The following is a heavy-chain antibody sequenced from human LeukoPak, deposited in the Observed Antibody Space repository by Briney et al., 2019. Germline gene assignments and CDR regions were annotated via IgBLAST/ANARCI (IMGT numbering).Heavy chain of an antibody. V-gene: IGHV3-15*01. CDR3: TTAGIVVVSAVARDYYYYMDV. D-gene: IGHD2-2*01. CDR1: GFTFSNAW. Sequence: GGSLRLSCAASGFTFSNAWMSWVRQAPGKGLEWVGRIKSKTDGGTTDYAAPVKGRFTISRDDSKNTLYLQMNSLKTEDTAVYYCTTAGIVVVSAVARDYYYYMDVWGKGTTVTVSS. CDR2: IKSKTDGGTT. J-gene: IGHJ6*03.